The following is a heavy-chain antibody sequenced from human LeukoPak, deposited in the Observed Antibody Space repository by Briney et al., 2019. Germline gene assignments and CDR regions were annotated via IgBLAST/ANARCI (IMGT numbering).Heavy chain of an antibody. CDR1: GYTFTGYY. V-gene: IGHV1-2*02. J-gene: IGHJ4*02. CDR3: ARDPWSSGHFAY. Sequence: ASVKVSCKASGYTFTGYYMHWMRQAPGQGLEWMGWINPNSGGTNYAQKFQGRVTMTRDTSISTAYMELSRLRSDDTAVYYCARDPWSSGHFAYWGQGTLVTVSS. D-gene: IGHD6-19*01. CDR2: INPNSGGT.